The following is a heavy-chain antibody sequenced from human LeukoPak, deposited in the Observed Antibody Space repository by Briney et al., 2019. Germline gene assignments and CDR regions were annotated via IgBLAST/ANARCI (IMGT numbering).Heavy chain of an antibody. D-gene: IGHD6-19*01. Sequence: PGGSLRLSCAASGFTFSSYGMHWVRQAPGKGLEWVAVISYDGSNKYYADSVKGRFTISRDNSKNTLYLQMNSLRAEDTAVYYCAKDLRRGWLEHQIFDYWGQGTLVTVSS. J-gene: IGHJ4*02. V-gene: IGHV3-30*18. CDR3: AKDLRRGWLEHQIFDY. CDR2: ISYDGSNK. CDR1: GFTFSSYG.